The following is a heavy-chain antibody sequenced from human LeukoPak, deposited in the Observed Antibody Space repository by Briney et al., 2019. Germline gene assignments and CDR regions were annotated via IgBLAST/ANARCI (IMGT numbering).Heavy chain of an antibody. Sequence: GGSQRLSCAASGFTFDDYAMHWVRQAPGKGLEWVSGISWNSGSIGYADSVKGRFTISRDSAKNSLYLQMNSLRAEDTALYYCAKDSGYSSSWTQGGNWFDPWGQGTLVTVSS. V-gene: IGHV3-9*01. CDR1: GFTFDDYA. CDR2: ISWNSGSI. J-gene: IGHJ5*02. CDR3: AKDSGYSSSWTQGGNWFDP. D-gene: IGHD6-13*01.